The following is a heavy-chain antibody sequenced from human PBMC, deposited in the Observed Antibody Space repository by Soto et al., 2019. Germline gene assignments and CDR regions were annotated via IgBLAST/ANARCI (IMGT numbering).Heavy chain of an antibody. CDR1: GFTFSSYS. V-gene: IGHV3-21*01. D-gene: IGHD4-17*01. CDR2: ISSSSSYI. J-gene: IGHJ6*03. CDR3: AREARTSFYYYMDV. Sequence: GGSLRLSCAASGFTFSSYSMNWVRQAPGKGLEWVSSISSSSSYIYYADSVKGRFTISRDNAKNSLYLQMNSLRAEDTAVYYCAREARTSFYYYMDVWGKGTTVTVSS.